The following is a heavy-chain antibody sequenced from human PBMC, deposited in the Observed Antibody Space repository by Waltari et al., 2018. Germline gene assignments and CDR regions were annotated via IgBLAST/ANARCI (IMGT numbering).Heavy chain of an antibody. CDR3: ARYSGYDLDY. CDR1: GYTFTDYY. D-gene: IGHD5-12*01. CDR2: ITPNSGGT. Sequence: QVQLAQSGAEVKKPGASVKVSCKASGYTFTDYYMHWVRQAPGQGLEWMGWITPNSGGTFYAQKFQGRVTMTRDTSVSTAYMELSSLRSDDTAVYYCARYSGYDLDYWGQGALVSVSS. V-gene: IGHV1-2*02. J-gene: IGHJ4*02.